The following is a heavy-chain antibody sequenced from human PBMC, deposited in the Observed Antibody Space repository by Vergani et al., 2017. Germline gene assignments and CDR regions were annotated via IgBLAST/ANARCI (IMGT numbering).Heavy chain of an antibody. CDR2: ISGSGGST. J-gene: IGHJ4*02. CDR1: GFTSSSYA. Sequence: EVQLLESGGGLVQPGGSLRLSCAASGFTSSSYAMSWVRQAPGKGLEWVSAISGSGGSTYYADSVKGRFTISRDNSKNTLYLQMNSLRAEDTAVYYCAKDGEEDIVVVPAASPFDYWGQGTLVTVSS. V-gene: IGHV3-23*01. D-gene: IGHD2-2*01. CDR3: AKDGEEDIVVVPAASPFDY.